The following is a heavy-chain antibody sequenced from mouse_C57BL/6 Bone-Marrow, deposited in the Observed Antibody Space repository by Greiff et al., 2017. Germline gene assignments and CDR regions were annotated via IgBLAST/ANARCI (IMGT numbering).Heavy chain of an antibody. J-gene: IGHJ2*01. V-gene: IGHV1-54*01. CDR1: GYAFTNYL. D-gene: IGHD1-1*01. CDR3: ARGTVVPDY. CDR2: INPGSGGT. Sequence: VQLQQSGAELVRPGTSVKVSCKASGYAFTNYLIEWVKQRPGQGLEWIGVINPGSGGTNYNEKFKGKATLTADKSSSTAYMQLSSLTSEDSAVYFCARGTVVPDYWGQGTTLTVSS.